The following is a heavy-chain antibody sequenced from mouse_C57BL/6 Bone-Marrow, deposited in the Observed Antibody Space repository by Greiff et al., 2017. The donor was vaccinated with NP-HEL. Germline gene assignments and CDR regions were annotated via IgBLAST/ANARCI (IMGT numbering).Heavy chain of an antibody. Sequence: VKLQESGAELVRPGTSVKVSCKASGYAFTNYLIEWVKQRPGQGLEWIGVINPGSGGTNYNEKFKGKATLTADKSSSTAYMQLSSLTSEDSAVYFCARSPSSGYWYFDVWGTGTTVTVSS. CDR2: INPGSGGT. J-gene: IGHJ1*03. V-gene: IGHV1-54*01. CDR1: GYAFTNYL. D-gene: IGHD1-3*01. CDR3: ARSPSSGYWYFDV.